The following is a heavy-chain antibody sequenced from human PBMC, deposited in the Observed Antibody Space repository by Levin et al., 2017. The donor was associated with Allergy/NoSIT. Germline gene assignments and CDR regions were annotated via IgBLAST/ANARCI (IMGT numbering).Heavy chain of an antibody. Sequence: PSETLSLTCTVSGGSISNYYWSWIRQPPGKGLEWIGYISYGGSTSYNPSLKSRVTISVDTSKNHVSLKLRSVTAADTAVFYCAKFEGHFTGTYVDDWGQGTLVTVSS. D-gene: IGHD4-17*01. CDR2: ISYGGST. CDR1: GGSISNYY. V-gene: IGHV4-59*01. J-gene: IGHJ4*02. CDR3: AKFEGHFTGTYVDD.